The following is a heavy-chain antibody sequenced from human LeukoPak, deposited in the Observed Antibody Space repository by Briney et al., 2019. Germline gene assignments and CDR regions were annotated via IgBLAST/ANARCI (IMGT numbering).Heavy chain of an antibody. CDR2: ISGSGGST. CDR3: AKDCGPYYGSRNYES. J-gene: IGHJ5*02. Sequence: GGSLRLSCAASGFRFSSYGMSWVRQAPGKGLEWVSAISGSGGSTYYADSVKGRFTISRDNSKNTLYLQMNSLRAEDTAVYYCAKDCGPYYGSRNYESWGQGTLVTVSS. CDR1: GFRFSSYG. D-gene: IGHD3-10*01. V-gene: IGHV3-23*01.